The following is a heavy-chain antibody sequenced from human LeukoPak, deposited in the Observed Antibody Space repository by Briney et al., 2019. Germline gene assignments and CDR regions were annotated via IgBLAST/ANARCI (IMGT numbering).Heavy chain of an antibody. V-gene: IGHV4-4*02. CDR1: GGPISSSNW. CDR2: IYHSGST. J-gene: IGHJ4*02. CDR3: ARDFTLVPAAAELFDY. Sequence: PSETLSLTCAVSGGPISSSNWWSWVRQPPGKGLEWIGEIYHSGSTNYNPSLKSRVTISVDKSKNQFSLKLSSVTAADTAVYYCARDFTLVPAAAELFDYWGQGTLVTVSS. D-gene: IGHD2-2*01.